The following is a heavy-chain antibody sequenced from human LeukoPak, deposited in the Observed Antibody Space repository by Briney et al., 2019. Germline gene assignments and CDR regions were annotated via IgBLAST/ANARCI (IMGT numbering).Heavy chain of an antibody. CDR2: IRYDGTNK. V-gene: IGHV3-30*02. CDR1: GFTFSDYY. D-gene: IGHD3-22*01. CDR3: AKDLRYYDSSGPDY. J-gene: IGHJ4*02. Sequence: GGSLRLSCAASGFTFSDYYMSWIRQAPGKGLEWVAFIRYDGTNKYYADSVKGRFTISRDNSKNTLYLQMNSLRAEDTAVYYCAKDLRYYDSSGPDYWGQGTLVTVSS.